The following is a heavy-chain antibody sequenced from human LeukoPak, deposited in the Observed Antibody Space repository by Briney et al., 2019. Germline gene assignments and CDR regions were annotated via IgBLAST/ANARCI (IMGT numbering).Heavy chain of an antibody. CDR2: IYHSGST. CDR3: ARSKMGGNDY. V-gene: IGHV4-4*02. CDR1: GGSISSSNW. D-gene: IGHD1-26*01. J-gene: IGHJ4*02. Sequence: SETLSLTCAVSGGSISSSNWWSWVRQPPGKGLEWIGSIYHSGSTYYNPSLKSRVTISVDTSKNQFSLKLSSVTAADTAVYYCARSKMGGNDYWGQGTLVTVSS.